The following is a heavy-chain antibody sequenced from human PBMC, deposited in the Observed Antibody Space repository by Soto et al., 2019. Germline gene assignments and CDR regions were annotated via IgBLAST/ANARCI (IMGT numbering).Heavy chain of an antibody. CDR1: GGTFSNFA. D-gene: IGHD3-10*01. CDR3: ARDLLGFGYTYGDV. Sequence: QVQLVQSGAEVKKPGSSVKVSCKASGGTFSNFALISWVRQAPGQGLEWMGGIIPIDATVNYAQKFQGRITLTADESTSTAYMDLGSLISEDTVVYYCARDLLGFGYTYGDVWGQGTTVTVSS. V-gene: IGHV1-69*12. CDR2: IIPIDATV. J-gene: IGHJ6*01.